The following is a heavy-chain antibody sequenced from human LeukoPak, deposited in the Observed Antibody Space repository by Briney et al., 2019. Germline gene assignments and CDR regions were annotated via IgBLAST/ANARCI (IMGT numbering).Heavy chain of an antibody. CDR1: GGSITSCY. J-gene: IGHJ3*02. D-gene: IGHD3-3*01. CDR3: ASKYYDFWSGYSDAFDI. Sequence: SETLSLTCTVSGGSITSCYWSWIRQPPAKGLEWVGYIHYSGSTNYYPSLKSRVTISVHASKNQFSLKLTSVTAADTAVYYCASKYYDFWSGYSDAFDIWGQGTMVTVSS. CDR2: IHYSGST. V-gene: IGHV4-59*13.